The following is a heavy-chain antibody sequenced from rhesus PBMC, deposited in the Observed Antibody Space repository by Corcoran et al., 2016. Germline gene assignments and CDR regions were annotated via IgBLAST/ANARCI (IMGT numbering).Heavy chain of an antibody. Sequence: EVQLVESGGGLVQPGGSRRLSCAASGVTVSKVGVSWVRQAPGQGLEWVARINSKADGGTADYAASVKGRFTISRDDSKTTLYLQMNSLKTEDTAVYYCSQGGGYWGQGVLVTVSS. CDR2: INSKADGGTA. CDR1: GVTVSKVG. J-gene: IGHJ4*01. V-gene: IGHV3-30*01. CDR3: SQGGGY.